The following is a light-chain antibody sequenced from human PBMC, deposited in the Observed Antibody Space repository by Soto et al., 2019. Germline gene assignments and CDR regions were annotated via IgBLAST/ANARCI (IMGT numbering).Light chain of an antibody. J-gene: IGLJ3*02. Sequence: QTVVTQSPSASASLGASVKLTCTLSSGHSSYAIAWHQQQPEKGPRYLMKLNSDGIHSKGDGIPDRFSGSSSGTERYLTISSLQSEDEADYYCQTWSTGIRVFGGGTKLT. CDR3: QTWSTGIRV. CDR1: SGHSSYA. CDR2: LNSDGIH. V-gene: IGLV4-69*01.